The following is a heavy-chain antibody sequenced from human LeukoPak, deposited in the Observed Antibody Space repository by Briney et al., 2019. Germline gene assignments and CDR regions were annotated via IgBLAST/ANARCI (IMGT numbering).Heavy chain of an antibody. CDR1: GYTFTDYG. V-gene: IGHV1-18*01. D-gene: IGHD6-19*01. Sequence: ASVKVSCKASGYTFTDYGISWVRQAPGQGLEWMGWISAYNGNTNYAQKLQGRVTMTTDTSTSTAYMELRSLRSDDTAVYYCARDRIAVAGTPPWGYWGQGTLVTVSS. CDR2: ISAYNGNT. J-gene: IGHJ4*02. CDR3: ARDRIAVAGTPPWGY.